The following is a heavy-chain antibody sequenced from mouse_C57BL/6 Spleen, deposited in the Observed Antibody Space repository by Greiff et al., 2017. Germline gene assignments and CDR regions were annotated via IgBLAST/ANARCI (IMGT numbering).Heavy chain of an antibody. CDR1: GYTFTSYW. Sequence: VQLQQPGAELVKPGASVKLSCTASGYTFTSYWMHWVKQRPGQGLEWIGMIHPNGGSTNYNEKFKSKATLTVDKSSSTAYMQLNSLTSEDSAVDYCARWGYYGSSFFAYWGQGTLVTVSA. V-gene: IGHV1-64*01. CDR2: IHPNGGST. CDR3: ARWGYYGSSFFAY. J-gene: IGHJ3*01. D-gene: IGHD1-1*01.